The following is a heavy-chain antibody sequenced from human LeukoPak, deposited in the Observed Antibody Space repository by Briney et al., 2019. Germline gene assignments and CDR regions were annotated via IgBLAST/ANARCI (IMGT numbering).Heavy chain of an antibody. V-gene: IGHV3-66*01. D-gene: IGHD3-9*01. J-gene: IGHJ3*02. CDR2: IYSGGST. Sequence: GGSLRLSCAASGFTVSSNYMSWVRQAPGKGLEWVSVIYSGGSTYYADSVKGRFTISRENAKNSLYLQMNSLRAGDTAVYYCARGVHYDILTVAFDIWGQGTMVTVSS. CDR1: GFTVSSNY. CDR3: ARGVHYDILTVAFDI.